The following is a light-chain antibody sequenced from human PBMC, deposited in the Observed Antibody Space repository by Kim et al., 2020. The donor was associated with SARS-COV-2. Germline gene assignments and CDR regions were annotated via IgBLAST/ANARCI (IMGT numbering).Light chain of an antibody. J-gene: IGLJ2*01. CDR1: DLGDKY. CDR2: ENT. Sequence: SYELTQPPSVSVSPGQTATITCSGDDLGDKYACWYQQKPGQSPVLVIYENTKRPSGIPERFSGSNSGNTATLTISGTQAVDEAEYYCQAWDRDTAAFGGGTKLTVL. CDR3: QAWDRDTAA. V-gene: IGLV3-1*01.